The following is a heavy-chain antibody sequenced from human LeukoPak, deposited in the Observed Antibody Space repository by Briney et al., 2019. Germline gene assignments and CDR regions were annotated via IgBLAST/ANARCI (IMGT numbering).Heavy chain of an antibody. Sequence: SETLSLTCAVYGGSFSGYYWSWIRQPPGKGLEWIGEINHSGSTNYNPSLKRRVTISVDTSKNQFSLKLSSVTAADTAVYYCARGRSNYDFWSGYLYNWFDPWGQGTLVTVSS. CDR3: ARGRSNYDFWSGYLYNWFDP. J-gene: IGHJ5*02. CDR2: INHSGST. V-gene: IGHV4-34*01. D-gene: IGHD3-3*01. CDR1: GGSFSGYY.